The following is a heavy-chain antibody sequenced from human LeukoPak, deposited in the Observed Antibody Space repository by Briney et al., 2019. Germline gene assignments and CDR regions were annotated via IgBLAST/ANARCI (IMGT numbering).Heavy chain of an antibody. Sequence: PGGSLRLSWAASGFTFSKYDMYWVRQTTGKGLECVSAIGAGGDTKYTDSVKGRFTISRENGKESLYLHMNSLRAEDTAVYYCVRGGIRLARLDAFDIWGQGTVVAV. CDR2: IGAGGDT. CDR1: GFTFSKYD. V-gene: IGHV3-13*01. J-gene: IGHJ3*02. D-gene: IGHD1-1*01. CDR3: VRGGIRLARLDAFDI.